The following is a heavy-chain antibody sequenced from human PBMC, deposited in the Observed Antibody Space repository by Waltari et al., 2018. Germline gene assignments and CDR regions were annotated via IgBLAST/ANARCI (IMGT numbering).Heavy chain of an antibody. D-gene: IGHD6-19*01. V-gene: IGHV1-8*01. CDR2: MNTKRGNT. Sequence: QVQLVQSGAEVKKPGASVKVSCKASGYTFTSHDINWVRQATGQGLEGMGWMNTKRGNTGYAQKFQGRVTMTRNTSISTAYMEMSSLRSEDTAVYYCARGTRQWLVPFDAWGQGTLVTVSS. CDR1: GYTFTSHD. CDR3: ARGTRQWLVPFDA. J-gene: IGHJ5*02.